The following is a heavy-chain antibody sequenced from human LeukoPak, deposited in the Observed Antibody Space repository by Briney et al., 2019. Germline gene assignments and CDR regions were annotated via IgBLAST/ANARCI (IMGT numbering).Heavy chain of an antibody. CDR3: ARVHPSRGIGDAFDN. D-gene: IGHD3-10*01. CDR2: ISSSSSYT. Sequence: GGSLRLSCAASGFTFSDYYMSWIRQAPGKGLEWVSYISSSSSYTNYADSVKGRFTISRDNAKNSLYLQMNSLRAEDTAVYYCARVHPSRGIGDAFDNWGQGTMVTVSS. J-gene: IGHJ3*02. CDR1: GFTFSDYY. V-gene: IGHV3-11*06.